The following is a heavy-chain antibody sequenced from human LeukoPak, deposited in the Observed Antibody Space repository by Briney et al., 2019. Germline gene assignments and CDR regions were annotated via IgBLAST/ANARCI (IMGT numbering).Heavy chain of an antibody. D-gene: IGHD3-22*01. V-gene: IGHV3-11*01. CDR3: ARVKHYYDSSGYYDTNWFDP. CDR1: GFTFSDYY. J-gene: IGHJ5*02. Sequence: PGGSLRLSCAASGFTFSDYYMSWIRQAPGKGPELVSYISSSCSTIYYADSLKSRFTISKDNAKNSLYLQMNSMRAEETAVSYCARVKHYYDSSGYYDTNWFDPWGQGTLVTVSS. CDR2: ISSSCSTI.